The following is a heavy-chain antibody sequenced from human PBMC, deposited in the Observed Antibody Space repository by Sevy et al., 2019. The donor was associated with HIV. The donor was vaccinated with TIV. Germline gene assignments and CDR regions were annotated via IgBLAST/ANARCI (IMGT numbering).Heavy chain of an antibody. D-gene: IGHD3-22*01. CDR2: ISRTPATT. J-gene: IGHJ5*02. CDR3: AREAYYYDSREANWFDP. Sequence: GGSLRLSCKTSGFTFSTYAMHWVRQAPGKGLEWVASISRTPATTYYADSVRDRFTISRDNAKNSLYLEMNSLRDEDTAVYYCAREAYYYDSREANWFDPWGQGTLVTDSS. CDR1: GFTFSTYA. V-gene: IGHV3-48*02.